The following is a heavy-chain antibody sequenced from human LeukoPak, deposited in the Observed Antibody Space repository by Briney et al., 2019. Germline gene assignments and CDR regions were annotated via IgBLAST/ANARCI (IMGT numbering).Heavy chain of an antibody. D-gene: IGHD1-7*01. CDR1: GFTFSNYW. Sequence: GGSLRLSCAASGFTFSNYWMSWVRQAPGKGLEWVANINQDGSEKYYVGSVKGRFTISRDNAKNSLYLQMNSLRAEDTAVYYCARVGNSYYYYYMDVWGKGTTVTVSS. CDR2: INQDGSEK. CDR3: ARVGNSYYYYYMDV. J-gene: IGHJ6*03. V-gene: IGHV3-7*01.